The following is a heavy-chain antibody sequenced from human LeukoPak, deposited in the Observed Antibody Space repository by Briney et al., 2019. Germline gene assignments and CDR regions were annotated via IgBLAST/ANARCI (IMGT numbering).Heavy chain of an antibody. Sequence: GGSLRLSCAASGFTFDDYGMSWVRHAPGKGLEWVSSINWNGGSTGYADSVKGRFTLSRDNAKNSLYLQMNSLRAEDTALYHCARRGYGSGSYEYYYYYYMDVWGKGTTVTVSS. CDR1: GFTFDDYG. D-gene: IGHD3-10*01. CDR2: INWNGGST. CDR3: ARRGYGSGSYEYYYYYYMDV. V-gene: IGHV3-20*01. J-gene: IGHJ6*03.